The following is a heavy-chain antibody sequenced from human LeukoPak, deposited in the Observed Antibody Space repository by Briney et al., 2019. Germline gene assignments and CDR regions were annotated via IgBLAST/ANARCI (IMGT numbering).Heavy chain of an antibody. CDR3: ARAASTGTSFDY. D-gene: IGHD1-1*01. CDR2: IYXGGNT. CDR1: GFTVSXXX. V-gene: IGHV3-66*01. J-gene: IGHJ4*02. Sequence: GGSLRLSXAASGFTVSXXXXXXXRQAPGKGXXXXXVIYXGGNTYYAXSVKGRXTISRXNAKNTLFLQMNSLRAEDTAVYYCARAASTGTSFDYWGQGTLVTVSS.